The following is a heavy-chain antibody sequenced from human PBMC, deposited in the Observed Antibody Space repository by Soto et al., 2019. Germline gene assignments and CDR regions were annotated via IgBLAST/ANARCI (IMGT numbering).Heavy chain of an antibody. CDR2: IRSKAYGGTT. Sequence: GSLRLSCTASGFTFGDYAMSWVRQAPGKGLEWVGFIRSKAYGGTTEYAASVKGRFTISRDDSKSIAYLQMDSLKTEDTAVYYCTRAIITIFGVVINGYGMDVWGQGTTVTVSS. D-gene: IGHD3-3*01. CDR1: GFTFGDYA. V-gene: IGHV3-49*04. J-gene: IGHJ6*02. CDR3: TRAIITIFGVVINGYGMDV.